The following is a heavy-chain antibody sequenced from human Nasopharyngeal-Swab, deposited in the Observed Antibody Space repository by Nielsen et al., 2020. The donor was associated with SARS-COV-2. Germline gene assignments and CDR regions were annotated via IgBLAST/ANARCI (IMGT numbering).Heavy chain of an antibody. J-gene: IGHJ6*04. Sequence: GGSLRLSCAASGFTFSNAWMSWVRQAQGKGLEWVGRIKSKTDGGTTDYAAPVKGRFTISRDDSKNTLYLQMNSLKTEDTAVCYCTSRSTTVTTSLRADVWGKGTTVTVSS. V-gene: IGHV3-15*01. D-gene: IGHD4-17*01. CDR2: IKSKTDGGTT. CDR3: TSRSTTVTTSLRADV. CDR1: GFTFSNAW.